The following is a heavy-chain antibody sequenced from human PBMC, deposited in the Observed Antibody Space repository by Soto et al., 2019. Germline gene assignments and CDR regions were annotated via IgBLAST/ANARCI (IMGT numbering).Heavy chain of an antibody. CDR2: ISSSSSTI. CDR3: ARVYPLWTAAGDY. J-gene: IGHJ4*02. CDR1: GFTFSSYS. V-gene: IGHV3-48*01. D-gene: IGHD6-13*01. Sequence: EVQLVESGGGLVQPGGSLRLSCAASGFTFSSYSMNWVRQAPGKGLEWVSYISSSSSTIYYADSVKGRFTISRDNAKNSLYLQMTSPRPEDTAVYYCARVYPLWTAAGDYWGQGTLVTVSS.